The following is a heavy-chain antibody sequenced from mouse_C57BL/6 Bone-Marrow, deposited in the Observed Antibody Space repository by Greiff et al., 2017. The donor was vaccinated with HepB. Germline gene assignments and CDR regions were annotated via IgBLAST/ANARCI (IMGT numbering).Heavy chain of an antibody. J-gene: IGHJ1*03. Sequence: VQLQQSGPELVKPGASVKIPCKASGYTFTDYNMDWVKQSHGKSLEWIGDINPNNGGTIYNQKFKGKATLTVDKSSSTAYMELRSLTSEDTAVYYCARNTTVSYWYFDVWGTGTTVTVSS. CDR3: ARNTTVSYWYFDV. CDR2: INPNNGGT. CDR1: GYTFTDYN. V-gene: IGHV1-18*01. D-gene: IGHD1-1*01.